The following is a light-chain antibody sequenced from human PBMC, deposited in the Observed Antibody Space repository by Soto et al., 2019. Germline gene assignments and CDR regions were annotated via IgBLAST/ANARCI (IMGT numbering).Light chain of an antibody. CDR1: QSVSNN. Sequence: EILMTQSPASLSVSPGERATLSCRASQSVSNNLAWYQQKPGQSPRLLIYGASTRATGIPARFSGSGSGAEFTLTISSLQSEDFAVYYCQHYNYWPPWTFGQGTKV. V-gene: IGKV3-15*01. J-gene: IGKJ1*01. CDR2: GAS. CDR3: QHYNYWPPWT.